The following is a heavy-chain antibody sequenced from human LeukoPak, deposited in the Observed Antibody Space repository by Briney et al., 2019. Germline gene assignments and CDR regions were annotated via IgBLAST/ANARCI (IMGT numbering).Heavy chain of an antibody. V-gene: IGHV4-4*07. CDR2: IYTSGST. CDR3: AKINFHYDGSGDYYYYMDV. D-gene: IGHD3-22*01. Sequence: SETLSLTCTVSGGSISIYYWSWIRQPAGKGLEWIGRIYTSGSTNYNPSLKSRVTISVDKSKNQFSLKLSSVTAADTAVYYCAKINFHYDGSGDYYYYMDVWGKGTTVTVSS. CDR1: GGSISIYY. J-gene: IGHJ6*03.